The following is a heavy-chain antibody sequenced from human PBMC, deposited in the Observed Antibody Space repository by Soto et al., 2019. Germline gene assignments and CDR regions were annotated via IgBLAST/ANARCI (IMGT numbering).Heavy chain of an antibody. V-gene: IGHV3-30*18. CDR3: AKDRYSVAAAGPDYYYYGMDV. CDR1: GFTFSSYG. J-gene: IGHJ6*02. Sequence: PGGSLRLSCAASGFTFSSYGMHWVRQAPGKGLEWVAVISYDGSNKYYADPVKGRFTISRDNSKNTLYLQMNSLRAEDTAVYYCAKDRYSVAAAGPDYYYYGMDVWGQGTTVTVSS. CDR2: ISYDGSNK. D-gene: IGHD6-13*01.